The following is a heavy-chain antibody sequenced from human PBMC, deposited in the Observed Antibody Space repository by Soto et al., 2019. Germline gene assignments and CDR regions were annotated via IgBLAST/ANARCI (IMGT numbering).Heavy chain of an antibody. Sequence: EVQLVESGGALVQPGRSLRLSCAASGFTFDDYAMHWVRQAPGKGLEWVSGVDWNSDNIGYADSVKGRFTISRDNAKNSLYLEMNSLRAEDTALDYCARAQTFRYFGWSFAYWGQGTLVTVSS. D-gene: IGHD3-9*01. CDR1: GFTFDDYA. J-gene: IGHJ4*02. CDR3: ARAQTFRYFGWSFAY. V-gene: IGHV3-9*01. CDR2: VDWNSDNI.